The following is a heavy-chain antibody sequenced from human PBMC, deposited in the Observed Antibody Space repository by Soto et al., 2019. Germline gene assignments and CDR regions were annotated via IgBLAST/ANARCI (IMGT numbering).Heavy chain of an antibody. CDR1: GGSFSGYY. D-gene: IGHD1-26*01. V-gene: IGHV4-34*01. Sequence: PETLSLTCAVYGGSFSGYYWSWIRQPPGKGLEWIGEINHSGSTNYNPSLKSRVTISVDTSKNQFSLKLSSVTTPDTAVYYCARCCGGSYYHLGYWGQGTLVTVSS. CDR2: INHSGST. J-gene: IGHJ4*02. CDR3: ARCCGGSYYHLGY.